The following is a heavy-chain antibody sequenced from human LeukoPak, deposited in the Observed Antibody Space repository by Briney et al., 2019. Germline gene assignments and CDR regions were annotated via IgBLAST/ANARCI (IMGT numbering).Heavy chain of an antibody. J-gene: IGHJ4*02. D-gene: IGHD3-9*01. CDR2: IRSKAYGGTT. Sequence: GGSLRLSCTASGFTFGDYAMSWVRQAPGKGLEWVGFIRSKAYGGTTEYAASVKGRFTISRDDSKSIAYLQMNSLKTEDTAVYYCTREKLRYFDWFPNYFDYWGQGTLVTVSS. CDR1: GFTFGDYA. V-gene: IGHV3-49*04. CDR3: TREKLRYFDWFPNYFDY.